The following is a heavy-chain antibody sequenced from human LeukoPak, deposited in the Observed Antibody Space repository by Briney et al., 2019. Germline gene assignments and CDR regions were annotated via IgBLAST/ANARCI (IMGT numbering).Heavy chain of an antibody. CDR3: ARGGVVPAAKMYNWFDP. CDR2: INHSGST. J-gene: IGHJ5*02. D-gene: IGHD2-2*01. Sequence: SETLSLTCAVYGGSFSGYCWSWIRQPPGKGLEWIGEINHSGSTNYNPSLKSRVTISVDTSKNQFSLKLSSVTAADTAVYYCARGGVVPAAKMYNWFDPWGQGTLVTVSS. CDR1: GGSFSGYC. V-gene: IGHV4-34*01.